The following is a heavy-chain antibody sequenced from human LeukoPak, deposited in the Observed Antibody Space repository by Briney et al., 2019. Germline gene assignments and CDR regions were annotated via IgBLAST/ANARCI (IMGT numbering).Heavy chain of an antibody. Sequence: GGSLRLSCAASGSTFNTYAMSGGREAPGKGLEWVSAMSGSGGRTYSAASVKGRFTISGDNSKNTLYLQMNSLTAETTAFYYGAKWGCSGGSCYPFDCWGQGTLVTASS. J-gene: IGHJ4*02. CDR2: MSGSGGRT. CDR1: GSTFNTYA. D-gene: IGHD2-15*01. CDR3: AKWGCSGGSCYPFDC. V-gene: IGHV3-23*01.